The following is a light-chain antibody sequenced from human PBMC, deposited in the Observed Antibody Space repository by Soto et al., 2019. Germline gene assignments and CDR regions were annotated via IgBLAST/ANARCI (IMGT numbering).Light chain of an antibody. CDR3: QHYNDLPLT. V-gene: IGKV3-15*01. CDR2: GAS. Sequence: EKVMTQSTATLSVSPGERVTLSCRASQSVVTNLAWYQQKPGQAPRLLISGASTRATGIPDRFIGSGSGTEFTLTITSLQSEDFAVYYCQHYNDLPLTFGQGTKVEIK. J-gene: IGKJ1*01. CDR1: QSVVTN.